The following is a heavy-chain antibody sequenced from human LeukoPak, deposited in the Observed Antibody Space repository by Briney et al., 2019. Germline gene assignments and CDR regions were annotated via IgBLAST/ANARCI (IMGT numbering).Heavy chain of an antibody. D-gene: IGHD3-22*01. Sequence: SSETLSLTCAVSGYSISSGYYWGWIRQPPGKGLEWIGSIYHSGSTYYNPSLKSRATISVDTSKNQFSLKLSSVPAADTAVYYCASRSDSSGYDAFDIWGQGTMVTVSS. V-gene: IGHV4-38-2*01. CDR3: ASRSDSSGYDAFDI. CDR1: GYSISSGYY. CDR2: IYHSGST. J-gene: IGHJ3*02.